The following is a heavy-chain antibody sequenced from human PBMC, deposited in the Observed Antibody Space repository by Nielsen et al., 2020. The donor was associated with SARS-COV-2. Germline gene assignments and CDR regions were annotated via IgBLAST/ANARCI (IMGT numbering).Heavy chain of an antibody. CDR3: AREGELLWFGERLNPLYGMDV. Sequence: SVKVSCKASGGTFSSYSISWVRQAPGQGLEWMGGIIPFFPTTNYAQKFQGRVTITADKSTSTAYMELSSLRSEDTAVYYCAREGELLWFGERLNPLYGMDVWSQGTTVTVSS. J-gene: IGHJ6*02. CDR1: GGTFSSYS. V-gene: IGHV1-69*06. D-gene: IGHD3-10*01. CDR2: IIPFFPTT.